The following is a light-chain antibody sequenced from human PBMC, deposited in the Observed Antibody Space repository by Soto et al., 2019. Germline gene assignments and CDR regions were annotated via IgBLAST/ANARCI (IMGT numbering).Light chain of an antibody. CDR3: QQFHVYPFT. Sequence: GDRVTTPCRASQGVSSYLAWYQQKPGKAPKLLINAASTLQSGVSSRFSGSGSGTEFTLTISSLQPEDFATYYCQQFHVYPFTFGPGTKVDVE. CDR1: QGVSSY. J-gene: IGKJ3*01. CDR2: AAS. V-gene: IGKV1-9*01.